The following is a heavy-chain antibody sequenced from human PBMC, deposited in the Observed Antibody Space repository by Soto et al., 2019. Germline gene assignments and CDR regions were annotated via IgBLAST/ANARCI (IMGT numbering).Heavy chain of an antibody. CDR1: GYTFTSYG. CDR3: AAPPPPYYYDSSGYYYLGY. V-gene: IGHV1-18*01. Sequence: ASVKVSCKASGYTFTSYGISWVRQAPGQGLECMGWISAYNGNTNYAQKLQGRVTMTTDTSTSTAYMELRSLRSDDTAVYYCAAPPPPYYYDSSGYYYLGYWGQGTLVTVSS. J-gene: IGHJ4*02. D-gene: IGHD3-22*01. CDR2: ISAYNGNT.